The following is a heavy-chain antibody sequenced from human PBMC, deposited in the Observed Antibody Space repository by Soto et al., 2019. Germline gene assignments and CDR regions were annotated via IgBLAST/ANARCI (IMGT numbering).Heavy chain of an antibody. J-gene: IGHJ4*02. Sequence: QVQLVESGGGVAQPGGSLRLSCVASGFTFSSYGMHWVRQAPGKGLEWVAVIWYDGNKKYYADSVKGRFTISRDNSKNTLYVQMTSLRAEDTAVYYCARGLHSLFDYWGQGALVNVSS. CDR2: IWYDGNKK. D-gene: IGHD2-21*01. V-gene: IGHV3-33*01. CDR3: ARGLHSLFDY. CDR1: GFTFSSYG.